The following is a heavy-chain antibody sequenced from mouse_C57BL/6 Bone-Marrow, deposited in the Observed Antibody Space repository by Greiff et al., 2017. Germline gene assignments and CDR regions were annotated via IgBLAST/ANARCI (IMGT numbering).Heavy chain of an antibody. D-gene: IGHD2-4*01. CDR1: GYTFTSYW. V-gene: IGHV1-69*01. J-gene: IGHJ3*01. CDR2: IDPSDSYT. CDR3: AREGGYDYDVTRFAY. Sequence: QVQLQQPGAELVMPGASVKLSCKASGYTFTSYWMHWVKQRPGQGLEWIGEIDPSDSYTNYNQKFKGKSTLTVGKSSSTAYMQLSSLTSDDSAVYYCAREGGYDYDVTRFAYWGQGTLITVSA.